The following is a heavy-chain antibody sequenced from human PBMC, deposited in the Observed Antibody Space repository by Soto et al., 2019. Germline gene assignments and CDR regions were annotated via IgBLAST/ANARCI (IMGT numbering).Heavy chain of an antibody. D-gene: IGHD3-22*01. CDR3: ARDSPRGGGYHGGY. CDR1: GFTFSSYS. CDR2: ISSSSSTI. V-gene: IGHV3-48*02. J-gene: IGHJ4*02. Sequence: EVQLVESGGGLVQPGGSLRLSCAASGFTFSSYSMNWVRQAPGKGLEWGSYISSSSSTIYYADSVKGRFTISRDNAKNSLDLQMNSLRDADTAVYYCARDSPRGGGYHGGYWGQGTLVTVSS.